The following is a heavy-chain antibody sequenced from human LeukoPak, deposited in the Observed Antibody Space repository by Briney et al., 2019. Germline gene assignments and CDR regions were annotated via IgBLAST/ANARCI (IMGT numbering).Heavy chain of an antibody. CDR3: ARGNYGLFDY. CDR2: ISSSSSYI. CDR1: GFTFSSYG. Sequence: GGSLRLSCAASGFTFSSYGMSWVRQAPGKGLEWVSSISSSSSYIYYADSVKGRFTISRDNAKNSLYLQMNSLRAEDTAVYYCARGNYGLFDYWGQGTLVTVSS. J-gene: IGHJ4*02. V-gene: IGHV3-21*01. D-gene: IGHD4-11*01.